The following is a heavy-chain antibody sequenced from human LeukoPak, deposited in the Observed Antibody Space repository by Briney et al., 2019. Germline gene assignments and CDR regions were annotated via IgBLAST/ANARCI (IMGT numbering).Heavy chain of an antibody. CDR3: TKGYRVFGISWYDYMDV. J-gene: IGHJ6*03. CDR2: ISYDGSNK. CDR1: GFTFSSYS. V-gene: IGHV3-30*18. D-gene: IGHD3-10*01. Sequence: GGSLRLSCAASGFTFSSYSMNWVRQAPGMGLEWVAVISYDGSNKYYADSVKGRFTISRDNSKNTYLEMFSLRPEDTAVYYCTKGYRVFGISWYDYMDVWGKGTTVTVSS.